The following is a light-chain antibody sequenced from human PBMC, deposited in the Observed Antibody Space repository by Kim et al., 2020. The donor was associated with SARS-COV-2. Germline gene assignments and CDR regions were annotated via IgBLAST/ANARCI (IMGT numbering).Light chain of an antibody. Sequence: DIQVTQSPSSVSASVGDRVTISCRASQGIISWLAWYQQKPGKAPNLLIYASSSLKTGVPSRFSGSGSGTNFTLTISSLQPEDFATYFCQQAHTFPLTFGGGTKVEIK. CDR3: QQAHTFPLT. V-gene: IGKV1-12*01. CDR1: QGIISW. CDR2: ASS. J-gene: IGKJ4*02.